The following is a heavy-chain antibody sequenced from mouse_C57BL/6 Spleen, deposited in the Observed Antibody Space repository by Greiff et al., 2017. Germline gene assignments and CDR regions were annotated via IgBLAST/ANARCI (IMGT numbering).Heavy chain of an antibody. CDR2: IYPGGGYT. CDR3: ARSITTVAYYFDY. Sequence: QVQLQQSGAELVRPGTSVKMSCKASGYTFTNYWMGWAKQRPGHGLEWIGDIYPGGGYTNYNEKFKGKATLTADKSSSTAYLQVSSLTSQNSANYYCARSITTVAYYFDYWGQGTTLTVSS. V-gene: IGHV1-63*01. D-gene: IGHD1-1*01. CDR1: GYTFTNYW. J-gene: IGHJ2*01.